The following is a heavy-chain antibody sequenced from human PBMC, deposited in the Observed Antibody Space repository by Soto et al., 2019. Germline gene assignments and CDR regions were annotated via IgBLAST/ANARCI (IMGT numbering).Heavy chain of an antibody. J-gene: IGHJ4*02. D-gene: IGHD3-16*01. V-gene: IGHV4-34*01. CDR3: AREGLALGADY. CDR2: INHSGST. Sequence: QVQLQQWGAGLLKPSETLSLTCAVYGGSFSGYYWSWIRQPPGKGLEWIGEINHSGSTNYNPSLKSRVTISVDTSKHQFSLKLSSVTAADTAVYYCAREGLALGADYWGQGTLVTVSS. CDR1: GGSFSGYY.